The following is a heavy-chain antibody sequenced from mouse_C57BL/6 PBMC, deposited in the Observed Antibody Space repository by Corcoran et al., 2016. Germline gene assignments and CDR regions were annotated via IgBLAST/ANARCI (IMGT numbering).Heavy chain of an antibody. CDR2: INTYSGVP. J-gene: IGHJ3*01. V-gene: IGHV9-3*01. D-gene: IGHD4-1*01. CDR3: ARDPAWDGFAY. CDR1: GYTFTNYG. Sequence: QIQLVQSGPELKKPGETVKISCKASGYTFTNYGMSWVKQAPGKGLKWMGWINTYSGVPTYADDFKGRFAFSLETSASTAYLQINNLKNEDTATYFCARDPAWDGFAYWGQGTLVTVSA.